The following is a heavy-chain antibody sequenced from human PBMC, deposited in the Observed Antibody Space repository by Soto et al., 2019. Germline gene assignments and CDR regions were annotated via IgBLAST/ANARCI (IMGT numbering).Heavy chain of an antibody. V-gene: IGHV3-23*01. CDR2: ISGSGGST. J-gene: IGHJ4*02. CDR3: AKVWSGSFFDY. D-gene: IGHD3-3*01. CDR1: GFTFTTYA. Sequence: GGSLRLSCAASGFTFTTYAMSWVRQAPGKGLEWVSGISGSGGSTYYADSVKGRFTISRDNSKNTVYLQMNSLTAEDTAVFYCAKVWSGSFFDYWSQGTLVTVSS.